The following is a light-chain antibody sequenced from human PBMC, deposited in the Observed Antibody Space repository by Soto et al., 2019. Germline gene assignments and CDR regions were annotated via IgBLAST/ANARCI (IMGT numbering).Light chain of an antibody. CDR3: QQYGSSPPYT. V-gene: IGKV3-20*01. Sequence: EIVLTQSPGTLSLSPGERVTLSCRASQSVSSSYLAWYQHKPGQAPRLLIYGASNRATGIPDRFSGSGSGTDFTLTISRLEPEDFAVYYCQQYGSSPPYTFGQGTKLEIK. CDR2: GAS. CDR1: QSVSSSY. J-gene: IGKJ2*01.